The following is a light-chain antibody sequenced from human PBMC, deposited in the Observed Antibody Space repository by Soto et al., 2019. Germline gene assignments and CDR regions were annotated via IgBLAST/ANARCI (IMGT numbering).Light chain of an antibody. CDR2: DVS. V-gene: IGLV2-11*01. Sequence: QSALTQPRSVSGSPGQSVTVSCTGTSSHIDDYKYVSWYQQYPGKAPRLMIYDVSERPSGVPDRFSGSKSGNTASLTISGLQSEDEADYYCCSYAGSYTWVFGGGTKLTVL. CDR1: SSHIDDYKY. CDR3: CSYAGSYTWV. J-gene: IGLJ3*02.